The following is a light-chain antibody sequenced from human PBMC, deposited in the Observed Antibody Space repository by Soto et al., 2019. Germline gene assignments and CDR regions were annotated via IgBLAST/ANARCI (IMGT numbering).Light chain of an antibody. Sequence: EIGLTQSPGTLSLSPGERATLSCRASQSVSSSYLAWYQQKPGQAPRLLIYGASSRATGIPDRFSGSGSGTDFTLTISRLEPEDFAVYYCQQYGSSPYTLGLGTKLEIK. CDR3: QQYGSSPYT. CDR2: GAS. V-gene: IGKV3-20*01. J-gene: IGKJ2*01. CDR1: QSVSSSY.